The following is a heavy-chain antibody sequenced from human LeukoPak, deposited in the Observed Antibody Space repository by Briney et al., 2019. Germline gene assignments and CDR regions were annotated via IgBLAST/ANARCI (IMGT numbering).Heavy chain of an antibody. CDR3: AREVGAYHPHNWFDP. Sequence: ASVKVSCKASGYTFTSYGISWVRQAPGQGLEWMGGIIPIFGTANYAQKFQGRVTITTDESTSTAYMELSSLRAEDTAVYYCAREVGAYHPHNWFDPWGQGTLATVSS. J-gene: IGHJ5*02. V-gene: IGHV1-69*05. CDR1: GYTFTSYG. D-gene: IGHD1-26*01. CDR2: IIPIFGTA.